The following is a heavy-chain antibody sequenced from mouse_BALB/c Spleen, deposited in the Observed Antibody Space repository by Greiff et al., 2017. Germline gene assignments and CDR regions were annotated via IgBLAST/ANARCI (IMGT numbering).Heavy chain of an antibody. J-gene: IGHJ3*01. CDR1: GYSITSGYY. V-gene: IGHV3-6*02. CDR2: ISYDGSN. Sequence: EVKLVESGPGLVKPSQSLSLTCSVTGYSITSGYYWNWIRQFPGNKLEWMGYISYDGSNNYNPSLKNRISITRDTSKNQFFLKLNSVTTEDTATYYCARDRWSYYGSSSWFAYWGQGTLVTVSA. D-gene: IGHD1-1*01. CDR3: ARDRWSYYGSSSWFAY.